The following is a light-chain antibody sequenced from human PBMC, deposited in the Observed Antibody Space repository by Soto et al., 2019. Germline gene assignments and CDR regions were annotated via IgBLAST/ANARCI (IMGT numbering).Light chain of an antibody. J-gene: IGKJ4*01. CDR3: QQRSDWLLT. CDR2: DAS. CDR1: QSVSSY. Sequence: EIVLTQSPGTLSVSPGERATLSCRASQSVSSYLAWYQQKPGQAPRLFIYDASNRATGIPARFSGSGAGTDFTLTISSLEPEDFAVYYCQQRSDWLLTFGGGTKVDI. V-gene: IGKV3-11*01.